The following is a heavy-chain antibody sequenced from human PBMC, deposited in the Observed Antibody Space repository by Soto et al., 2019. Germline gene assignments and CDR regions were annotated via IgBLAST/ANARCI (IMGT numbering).Heavy chain of an antibody. J-gene: IGHJ4*02. V-gene: IGHV3-23*01. CDR1: GFTFSSYA. Sequence: PGGSLSLSCAASGFTFSSYAMSWVRQAPGKGLEWVSAISGSGGSTYYADSVKGRFTISRDNSKNTLYLQMNSLRAEDTAVYYCAKTWVSRGLESHYDILTGYYKPRFFDYWGQGTLVTVSS. CDR2: ISGSGGST. CDR3: AKTWVSRGLESHYDILTGYYKPRFFDY. D-gene: IGHD3-9*01.